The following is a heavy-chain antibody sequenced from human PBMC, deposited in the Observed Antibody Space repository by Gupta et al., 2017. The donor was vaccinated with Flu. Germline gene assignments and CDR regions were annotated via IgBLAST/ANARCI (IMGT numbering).Heavy chain of an antibody. V-gene: IGHV3-74*01. D-gene: IGHD3-9*01. CDR1: GFTFRTYW. Sequence: EVQLEESGGGLVQPGGSLRLSCAASGFTFRTYWMHWVRQVPGKGLVWVSRINSDGSIKRYADSVKGRFTISRDNAKNTLYLHMNSLRAEDTAVYYCISCRRRYASFDYWGQGTPVTVSS. CDR2: INSDGSIK. J-gene: IGHJ4*02. CDR3: ISCRRRYASFDY.